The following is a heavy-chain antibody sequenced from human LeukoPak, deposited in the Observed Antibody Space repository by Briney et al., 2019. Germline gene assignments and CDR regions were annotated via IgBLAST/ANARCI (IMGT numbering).Heavy chain of an antibody. J-gene: IGHJ4*02. CDR1: GGSISSSSYY. Sequence: SETLSLTCTVSGGSISSSSYYWGWIRQPPGKGLEWIGSIYCSGSTYYNPSLKSRVTISVDTSKNQLSLKLSSVTAADTAVYYCARQGFITMIVVPKEDYWGQGTLVTVSS. CDR3: ARQGFITMIVVPKEDY. V-gene: IGHV4-39*01. D-gene: IGHD3-22*01. CDR2: IYCSGST.